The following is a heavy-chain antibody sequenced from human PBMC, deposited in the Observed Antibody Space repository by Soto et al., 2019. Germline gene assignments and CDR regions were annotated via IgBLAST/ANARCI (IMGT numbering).Heavy chain of an antibody. CDR1: GFTFTSYA. Sequence: GSLRLTCSASGFTFTSYAMNWVRQAPGKGLEWVSGISGSGGSTHYADSVKGRFTTSRDNSKNRLSLQMNSLRAEDTAVYYSAKGPCSGGSCYHDYWGQGTLVTVYS. D-gene: IGHD2-15*01. CDR2: ISGSGGST. V-gene: IGHV3-23*01. CDR3: AKGPCSGGSCYHDY. J-gene: IGHJ4*02.